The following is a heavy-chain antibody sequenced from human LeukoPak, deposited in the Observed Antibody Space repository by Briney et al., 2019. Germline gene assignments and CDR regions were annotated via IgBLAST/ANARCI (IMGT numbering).Heavy chain of an antibody. J-gene: IGHJ3*02. CDR3: AKSLSIATPGAFDI. CDR2: IYSGGST. Sequence: GGSLRLSCAASGFTVSSNYMSWVRQAPGKGLEWVSVIYSGGSTYYADSVKGRFTISRDNSKNTLYLQMNSLRAEDTAVYYCAKSLSIATPGAFDIWGQGTMVTVSS. V-gene: IGHV3-53*01. CDR1: GFTVSSNY. D-gene: IGHD6-6*01.